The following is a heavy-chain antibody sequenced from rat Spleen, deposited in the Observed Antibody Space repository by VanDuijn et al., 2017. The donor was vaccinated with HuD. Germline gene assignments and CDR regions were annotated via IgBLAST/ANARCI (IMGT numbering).Heavy chain of an antibody. Sequence: EVQLVESGGGLVQPGRSLKLSCAASGFSFSSFAMAWVRQAPKKGLEWVASISSGGNGTYYPDSVKGRLTISRDNAKSSLYLQMDSLRSEDTATYYCARRHYGYTDYFDYWGQGVMVTVSS. CDR2: ISSGGNGT. J-gene: IGHJ2*01. V-gene: IGHV5-25*01. CDR3: ARRHYGYTDYFDY. CDR1: GFSFSSFA. D-gene: IGHD1-9*01.